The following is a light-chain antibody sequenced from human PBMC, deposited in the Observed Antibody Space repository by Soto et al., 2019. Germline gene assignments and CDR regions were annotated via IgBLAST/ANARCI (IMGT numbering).Light chain of an antibody. J-gene: IGLJ1*01. CDR2: EVN. CDR1: SSDVGGYNY. Sequence: QSALNQPPSASGSPGQSVTISCTGTSSDVGGYNYVSLYQQHPGKAPKIMIYEVNKRAAGVPDRFWGSKSGNTASLTISGRQPEDEAEYHCCSYAGTYYVFGTGTKLTVL. CDR3: CSYAGTYYV. V-gene: IGLV2-8*01.